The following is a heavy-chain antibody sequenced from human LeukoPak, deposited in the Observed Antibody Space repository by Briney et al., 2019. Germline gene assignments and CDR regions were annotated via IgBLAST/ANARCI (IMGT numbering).Heavy chain of an antibody. CDR2: VSPSDNT. CDR1: GGSLSRGRYY. Sequence: PSQPLSLTCSLSGGSLSRGRYYWSWIRQPAGKGLEGIGRVSPSDNTTNYSPSLMRRVTISKDKSKNQFTLRVTSVTAADTAVYYCAREWVGIAVPGSKYFDSWGQGFLVTVSS. V-gene: IGHV4-61*02. CDR3: AREWVGIAVPGSKYFDS. J-gene: IGHJ4*02. D-gene: IGHD6-19*01.